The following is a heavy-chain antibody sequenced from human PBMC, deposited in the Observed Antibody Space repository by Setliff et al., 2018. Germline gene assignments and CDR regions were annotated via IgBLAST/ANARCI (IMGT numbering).Heavy chain of an antibody. CDR1: GGSISSGSYY. CDR2: IYHSGST. D-gene: IGHD1-26*01. J-gene: IGHJ4*02. CDR3: ASMGATAYYFDY. V-gene: IGHV4-39*07. Sequence: SETLSLTCTVSGGSISSGSYYWSWIRQPPGKGLEWIGSIYHSGSTYYNPSLKSRVTISVDTSKNQFSLKLSSVTAADTAVYYCASMGATAYYFDYWGQGTLVTVSS.